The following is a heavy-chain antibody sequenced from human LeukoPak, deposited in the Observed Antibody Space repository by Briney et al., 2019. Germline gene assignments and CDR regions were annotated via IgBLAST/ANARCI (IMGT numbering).Heavy chain of an antibody. CDR1: GYTFTSYG. Sequence: ASVKVSCKASGYTFTSYGISWVRQAPGQGIEWMGWISAYNGNTNYAQKLQGRVTMTTDTSTSTAYMELRSLRPDDTAVYYCARDLVTYYDFWSGYQFDYWGQGTLVTVSS. D-gene: IGHD3-3*01. CDR2: ISAYNGNT. J-gene: IGHJ4*02. V-gene: IGHV1-18*01. CDR3: ARDLVTYYDFWSGYQFDY.